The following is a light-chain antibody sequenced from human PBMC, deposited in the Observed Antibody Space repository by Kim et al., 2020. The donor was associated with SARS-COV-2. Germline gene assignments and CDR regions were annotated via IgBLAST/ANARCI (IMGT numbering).Light chain of an antibody. CDR2: AAS. Sequence: DIQMTQSPSSLSASVGDRVTITCRASQSISNYLNWYQQKPGKAPKLLIYAASSLHSGPPSRFSGSGSGTDFTLTITSLQPEDFATYFCPQSHNGPLAPFGGGTKVDIK. CDR3: PQSHNGPLAP. J-gene: IGKJ4*01. V-gene: IGKV1-39*01. CDR1: QSISNY.